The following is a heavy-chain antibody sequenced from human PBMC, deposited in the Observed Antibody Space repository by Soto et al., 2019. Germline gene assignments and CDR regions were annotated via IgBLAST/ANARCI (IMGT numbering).Heavy chain of an antibody. V-gene: IGHV1-69*01. J-gene: IGHJ6*02. CDR2: IIPIFGTA. Sequence: QVQLVQSGAEVKKPGSSVKVSCKASGGTFSSYAISWVRQAPGQGLEWLGGIIPIFGTANYAQKFQGRVPITAYESTSIAYMVLRSLRSEDTAVYYCARGPEYSSSSVVDYYYYYCMDVWGQGTTVTVSS. CDR1: GGTFSSYA. CDR3: ARGPEYSSSSVVDYYYYYCMDV. D-gene: IGHD6-6*01.